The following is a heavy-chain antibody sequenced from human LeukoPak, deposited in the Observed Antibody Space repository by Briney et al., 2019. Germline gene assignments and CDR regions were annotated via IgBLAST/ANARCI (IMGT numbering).Heavy chain of an antibody. D-gene: IGHD3-22*01. CDR1: GFTFSSYG. CDR3: ARDLTHDSSGYFDY. Sequence: GGSLRLSCAASGFTFSSYGMHWVRQAPGKGLKWVAVIWYDGSNKYYADSVKGRFTISRDNSKNTLYLQMNSLGAEDTAVYYCARDLTHDSSGYFDYWGQGTLVTVSS. V-gene: IGHV3-33*01. J-gene: IGHJ4*02. CDR2: IWYDGSNK.